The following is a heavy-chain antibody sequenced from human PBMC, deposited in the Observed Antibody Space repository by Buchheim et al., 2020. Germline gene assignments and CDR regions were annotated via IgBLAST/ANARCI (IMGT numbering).Heavy chain of an antibody. V-gene: IGHV4-59*08. CDR3: ARYYCTNGICYNFDY. CDR1: VGSIRSNY. Sequence: QVQLQESGPGLVTPSETLSLTCTVSVGSIRSNYWSWIRQPPGKGLEWIGYIYYSGSTNYNPSLKSRVNISVETSKNQFSLKLSSVTAADTAVYYFARYYCTNGICYNFDYWGQGAL. J-gene: IGHJ4*02. D-gene: IGHD2-8*01. CDR2: IYYSGST.